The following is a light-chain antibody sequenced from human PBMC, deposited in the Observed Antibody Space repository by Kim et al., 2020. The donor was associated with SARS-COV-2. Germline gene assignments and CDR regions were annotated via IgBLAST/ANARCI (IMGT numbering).Light chain of an antibody. CDR3: QQYDTSPYT. V-gene: IGKV3-20*01. CDR2: RAS. CDR1: QSVPSNY. J-gene: IGKJ2*01. Sequence: LSQGERATIACRASQSVPSNYLAWYQQKSGQAPRLLIFRASSRAAGIPDRFSGSGSGTDFTLTISRLEPEDFAVYYCQQYDTSPYTFGQGTKLEI.